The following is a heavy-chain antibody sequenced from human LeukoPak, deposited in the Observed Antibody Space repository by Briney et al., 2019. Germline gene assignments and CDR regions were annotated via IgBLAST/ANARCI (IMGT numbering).Heavy chain of an antibody. J-gene: IGHJ6*03. CDR2: IGTAGKR. CDR3: ARGTPWYYYMDV. V-gene: IGHV3-13*01. Sequence: GGSLRLSCAASGFTFSSYDMHWVRQAIGKGLEWVSSIGTAGKRNYPGSVKGRFTISRENAKHSLYLQMNSLRAGDTAVYYCARGTPWYYYMDVWGKGTTVTVSS. CDR1: GFTFSSYD.